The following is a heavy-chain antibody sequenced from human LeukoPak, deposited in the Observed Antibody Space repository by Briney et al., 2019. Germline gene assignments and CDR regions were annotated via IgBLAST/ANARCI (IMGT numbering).Heavy chain of an antibody. D-gene: IGHD1-26*01. CDR3: ASWEYFDY. J-gene: IGHJ4*02. Sequence: GGSLRLSCAASGFTFSSYSMNWVRQAPGKGLEWVSSISSSSGYIYYADSVKGRFTISRDNAENSLYLQMNSLRAEDTAVYYCASWEYFDYWGQGTLVTVSS. V-gene: IGHV3-21*01. CDR1: GFTFSSYS. CDR2: ISSSSGYI.